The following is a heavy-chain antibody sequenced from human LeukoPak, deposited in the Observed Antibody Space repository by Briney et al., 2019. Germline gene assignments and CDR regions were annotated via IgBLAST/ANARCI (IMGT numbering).Heavy chain of an antibody. CDR1: GYSFTSYW. V-gene: IGHV5-51*01. CDR3: ARLSSDYGVHAVGAFDI. Sequence: GESLKISCKGSGYSFTSYWIGWVRQMPGKGLEWVGIIYPGDSDTRYSPSFQGQVTISADKSISTAYLQWSSLKASDTAMYYCARLSSDYGVHAVGAFDIWGQGTMVTVSS. CDR2: IYPGDSDT. J-gene: IGHJ3*02. D-gene: IGHD4-17*01.